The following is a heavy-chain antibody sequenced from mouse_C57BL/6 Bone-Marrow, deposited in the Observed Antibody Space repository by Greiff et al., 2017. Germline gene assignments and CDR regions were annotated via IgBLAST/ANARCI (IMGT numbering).Heavy chain of an antibody. V-gene: IGHV1-78*01. CDR2: IYPRDGST. CDR3: ARGVYGNFWYFDV. D-gene: IGHD2-1*01. J-gene: IGHJ1*03. CDR1: GYTFTDHT. Sequence: VKLVESDAELVKPGASVKISCKVSGYTFTDHTIHWMKQRPEQGLEWIGYIYPRDGSTKYNEKFKGKATLTADKSSSTAYMQLNSLTSEDSAVXFCARGVYGNFWYFDVWGTGTTVTVSS.